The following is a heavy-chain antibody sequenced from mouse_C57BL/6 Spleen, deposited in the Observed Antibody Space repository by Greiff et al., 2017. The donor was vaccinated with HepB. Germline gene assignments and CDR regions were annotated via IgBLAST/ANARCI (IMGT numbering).Heavy chain of an antibody. CDR3: ARSGYSNTYYAMDY. CDR1: GYTFTSYT. Sequence: VKLLESGAELARPGASVKMSCKASGYTFTSYTMHWVKQRPGQGLEWIGYINPSSGYTKYNQKFKDKATLTADKSSSTAYMQLSSLTSEDSAVYYCARSGYSNTYYAMDYWGQGTSVTVSS. CDR2: INPSSGYT. D-gene: IGHD2-5*01. J-gene: IGHJ4*01. V-gene: IGHV1-4*01.